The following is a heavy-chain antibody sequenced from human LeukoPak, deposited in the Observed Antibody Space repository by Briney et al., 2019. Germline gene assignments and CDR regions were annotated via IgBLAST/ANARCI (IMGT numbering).Heavy chain of an antibody. CDR2: ISYDGSNK. CDR1: GFTFSSYA. J-gene: IGHJ4*02. D-gene: IGHD5-18*01. V-gene: IGHV3-30-3*01. Sequence: PGGSLRLSCAASGFTFSSYAMHWVCQAPGKGLEWVAVISYDGSNKYYADSVKGRFTISRDNSKNTLYLQMNSLRAEDTAVYYCARGEGYSYGYFDYWGQGTLVTVSS. CDR3: ARGEGYSYGYFDY.